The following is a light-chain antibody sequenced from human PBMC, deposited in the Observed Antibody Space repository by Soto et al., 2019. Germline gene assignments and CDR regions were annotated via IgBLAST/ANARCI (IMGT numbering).Light chain of an antibody. CDR1: QGISSY. CDR2: AAS. CDR3: QKYSSVIT. V-gene: IGKV1-27*01. J-gene: IGKJ5*01. Sequence: DIQMTQSPSSLSASVGDRVTITCRASQGISSYLAWYQQKLGKVPKLLISAASTLQTGVPSRFSGSGTGTDFTLTISSLQPEDVATYYWQKYSSVITFGQGKRLEIK.